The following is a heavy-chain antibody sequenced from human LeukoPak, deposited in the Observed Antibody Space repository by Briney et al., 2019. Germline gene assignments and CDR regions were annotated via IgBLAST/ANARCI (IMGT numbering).Heavy chain of an antibody. CDR2: SNPNSGLT. J-gene: IGHJ3*02. CDR3: ARDGAFDI. CDR1: GYSFIDHY. V-gene: IGHV1-2*02. Sequence: ASVKVSCKASGYSFIDHYIHWVRQAPGQGLEWMGWSNPNSGLTDYAQKFQGRVTLTRDTSISTAYMELSRLTFDDTAVYYCARDGAFDIWGQGTMVTVSS.